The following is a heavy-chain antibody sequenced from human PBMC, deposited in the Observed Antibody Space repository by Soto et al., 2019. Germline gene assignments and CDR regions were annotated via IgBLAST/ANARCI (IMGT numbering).Heavy chain of an antibody. Sequence: QVQLVESGGGVVQPGRSLRLSCAASGFTFSSYGMHWVREATGKGLEWVAVISYDGSNKHYADSVKSRFNISRDNSKNTLYLQMNSLRAEDTAVYYGAKINQSGDNAYYYHGMDVWGQRTTVTVS. CDR3: AKINQSGDNAYYYHGMDV. CDR2: ISYDGSNK. CDR1: GFTFSSYG. V-gene: IGHV3-30*18. D-gene: IGHD2-21*02. J-gene: IGHJ6*02.